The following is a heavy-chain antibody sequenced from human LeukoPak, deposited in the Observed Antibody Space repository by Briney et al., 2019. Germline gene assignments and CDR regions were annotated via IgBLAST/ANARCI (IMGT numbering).Heavy chain of an antibody. V-gene: IGHV1-3*01. J-gene: IGHJ4*02. CDR1: GYSFSDYA. Sequence: ASVKVSCKASGYSFSDYAIQWVRQAPGQRLEWMGWINACNGKTKYSQNFQGRGTITRDRSASTAYMELSSLRSEDTSIYYCARGTWTATETTYYLDYWGQGTLVTVSS. CDR2: INACNGKT. CDR3: ARGTWTATETTYYLDY. D-gene: IGHD4-17*01.